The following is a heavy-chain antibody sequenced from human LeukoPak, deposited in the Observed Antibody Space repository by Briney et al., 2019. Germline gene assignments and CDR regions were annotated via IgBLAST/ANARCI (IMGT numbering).Heavy chain of an antibody. CDR2: IYYSGST. J-gene: IGHJ1*01. CDR1: GGSISSYY. Sequence: PSETLSLTCTVSGGSISSYYWSWIRQPPGKGLEWIGYIYYSGSTNYNPSLKSRVTISVDTSKNQFSLKLSSVTAADTAVYYCVVVPAAIQEYHFQHWGQGTLVTVSS. CDR3: VVVPAAIQEYHFQH. V-gene: IGHV4-59*08. D-gene: IGHD2-2*02.